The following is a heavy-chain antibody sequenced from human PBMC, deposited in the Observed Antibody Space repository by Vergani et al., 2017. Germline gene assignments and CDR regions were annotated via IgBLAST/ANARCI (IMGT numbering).Heavy chain of an antibody. CDR1: GFTFSSYW. J-gene: IGHJ3*02. CDR3: ARDQTVVTGRSACDI. V-gene: IGHV3-7*03. Sequence: EVQLVESGGGLVQPGGSLRLSCAASGFTFSSYWMSWVRQAPGKGLEWVANIKQDGSKKYYVDSVKGRFTISRDNAKNSLYLQMNSLRAEDTAVYYCARDQTVVTGRSACDIWGQGTMVTVSS. CDR2: IKQDGSKK. D-gene: IGHD4-23*01.